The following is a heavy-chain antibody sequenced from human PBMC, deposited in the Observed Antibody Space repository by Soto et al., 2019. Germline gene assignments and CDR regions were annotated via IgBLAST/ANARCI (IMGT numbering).Heavy chain of an antibody. J-gene: IGHJ4*02. V-gene: IGHV1-46*01. CDR1: GFTFTNYY. D-gene: IGHD1-1*01. Sequence: QVQLVQSGAEVKKPGASVKVSCKASGFTFTNYYIHWVRQAPGQGLEWMGLINASGGSTFYAQKFQGRVTVTRDTSAGTVYMELSNLRSEDTAVYFCARDSGDTTLRQWGRSFHYWGQGTLVTVSS. CDR2: INASGGST. CDR3: ARDSGDTTLRQWGRSFHY.